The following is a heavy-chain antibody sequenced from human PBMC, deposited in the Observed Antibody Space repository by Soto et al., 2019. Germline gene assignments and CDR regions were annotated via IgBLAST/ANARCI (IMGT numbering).Heavy chain of an antibody. CDR3: ARSYDSSGYYYYS. D-gene: IGHD3-22*01. CDR1: GGSISSGGYY. Sequence: SETLSLTCTVSGGSISSGGYYWSWIRQHPGKGLEWIGDIYHSGSTYYNPSLKSRVTISVDKSKNQFSLKLSSVTAADTAVYYCARSYDSSGYYYYSWGQGTLVTVS. J-gene: IGHJ5*02. V-gene: IGHV4-31*03. CDR2: IYHSGST.